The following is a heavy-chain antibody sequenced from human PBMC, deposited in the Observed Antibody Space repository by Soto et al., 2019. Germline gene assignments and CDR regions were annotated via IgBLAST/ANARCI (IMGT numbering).Heavy chain of an antibody. CDR2: IYYSGST. J-gene: IGHJ6*02. D-gene: IGHD2-15*01. Sequence: QVQLQESGPGLVKPSQTLSLTCTVSGGSISSGGYYWSWIRQHPGKGLEWIGYIYYSGSTYYNPYLKSRVTISVDTSKNQFSLKLSSVTAADTAVYYCARDRGVVVAATRNYYYGMDVWGQGTTVTVSS. CDR1: GGSISSGGYY. V-gene: IGHV4-31*03. CDR3: ARDRGVVVAATRNYYYGMDV.